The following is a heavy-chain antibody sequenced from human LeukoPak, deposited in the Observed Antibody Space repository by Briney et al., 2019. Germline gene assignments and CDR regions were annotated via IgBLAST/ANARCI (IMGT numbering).Heavy chain of an antibody. Sequence: PGGSLRLSCAASEFTFSSYSMSWVRQAPGKGLEWVSAISGSGSGTYYADSVKGRFTISRDNSKNTLYLQMSSLRAEDTAVYYCAKQGSSWSRFDYWGQGTLVTVSS. V-gene: IGHV3-23*01. CDR1: EFTFSSYS. CDR3: AKQGSSWSRFDY. J-gene: IGHJ4*02. D-gene: IGHD6-13*01. CDR2: ISGSGSGT.